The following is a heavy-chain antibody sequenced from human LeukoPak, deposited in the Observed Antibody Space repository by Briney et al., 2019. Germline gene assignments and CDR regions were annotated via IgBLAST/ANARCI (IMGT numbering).Heavy chain of an antibody. CDR1: GFTFSSYW. J-gene: IGHJ4*02. CDR2: IKQDGSEK. V-gene: IGHV3-7*03. D-gene: IGHD6-6*01. Sequence: GGSLRLSCAASGFTFSSYWMSWVRQAPGKGLEWVANIKQDGSEKYYVDSVKGRFTISRDNAKNSLYLQMSSLRAEDTAVYYCARVTEVEYSSSFDYWGQGTLVTVSS. CDR3: ARVTEVEYSSSFDY.